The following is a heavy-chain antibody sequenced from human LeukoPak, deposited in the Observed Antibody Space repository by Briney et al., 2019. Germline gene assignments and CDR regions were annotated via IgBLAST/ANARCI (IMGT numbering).Heavy chain of an antibody. D-gene: IGHD6-19*01. CDR2: ISSSSSYI. CDR1: GFTFSSYS. V-gene: IGHV3-21*01. Sequence: GGSLRLSCAASGFTFSSYSMTWVRQAPGKGLEWVSSISSSSSYIYYADSVKGRFTISRDNAKSSLYLQMNSLRAEDTAVYYCARDNFGSGAANAFDIWGQGTMVTVSS. J-gene: IGHJ3*02. CDR3: ARDNFGSGAANAFDI.